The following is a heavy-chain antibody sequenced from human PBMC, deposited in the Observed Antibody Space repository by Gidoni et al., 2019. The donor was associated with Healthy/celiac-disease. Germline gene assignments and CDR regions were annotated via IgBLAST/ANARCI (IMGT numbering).Heavy chain of an antibody. Sequence: HVQLQQWGAGLLKPSETLSRTCAVYGGSFSGYYWSWIRQPAGKGLKWIGEINHSGSTNYNPSLKSRVTISVDTSKNQFSLKLSSVTAADTAVYYCARGPKDVLMVYAPGRASPFDYWGQGTLVTVSS. CDR2: INHSGST. J-gene: IGHJ4*02. CDR1: GGSFSGYY. V-gene: IGHV4-34*01. CDR3: ARGPKDVLMVYAPGRASPFDY. D-gene: IGHD2-8*01.